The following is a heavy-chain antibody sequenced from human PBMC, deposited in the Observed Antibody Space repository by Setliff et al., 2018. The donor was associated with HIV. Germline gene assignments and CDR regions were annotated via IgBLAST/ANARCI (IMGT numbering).Heavy chain of an antibody. D-gene: IGHD3-9*01. V-gene: IGHV4-34*01. CDR3: TRHGAYYEFLTYYYPRYSFDF. CDR2: INHRGST. Sequence: SETLSLTCAVYGGSFSGYYWTWIRQTPGKGLEWIGEINHRGSTNHNPSLKSRVAISVDTSKNQFSLKLTSVTAADTALYYCTRHGAYYEFLTYYYPRYSFDFWGQGTLVTVSS. J-gene: IGHJ4*02. CDR1: GGSFSGYY.